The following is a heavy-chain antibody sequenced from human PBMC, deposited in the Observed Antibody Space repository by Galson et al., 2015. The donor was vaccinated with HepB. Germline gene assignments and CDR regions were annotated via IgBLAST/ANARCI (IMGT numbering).Heavy chain of an antibody. J-gene: IGHJ4*02. CDR1: GFTFSSYA. D-gene: IGHD6-19*01. CDR3: ARARVAVAGEFDY. Sequence: SLRLSCAASGFTFSSYAMHWVRQAPGKGLEWVAVISYDGINKYYADSVKGRFIISRDNSKNTLYLQMNSLRVEDTAVYYCARARVAVAGEFDYWGQGTLVTVSS. V-gene: IGHV3-30-3*01. CDR2: ISYDGINK.